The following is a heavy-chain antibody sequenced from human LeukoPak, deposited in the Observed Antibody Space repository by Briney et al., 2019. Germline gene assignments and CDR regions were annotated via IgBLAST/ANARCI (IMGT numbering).Heavy chain of an antibody. CDR1: GYTFTGYD. Sequence: ASVKVSCKASGYTFTGYDMHWVRQAPGQGLEWMGWINPNSGGTNYAQKFQGRVTMTRDTSISTAYMELRSLRSDDTAVYYCARSGIAVAGTWSDYWGQGTLVTVSS. CDR2: INPNSGGT. CDR3: ARSGIAVAGTWSDY. D-gene: IGHD6-19*01. J-gene: IGHJ4*02. V-gene: IGHV1-2*02.